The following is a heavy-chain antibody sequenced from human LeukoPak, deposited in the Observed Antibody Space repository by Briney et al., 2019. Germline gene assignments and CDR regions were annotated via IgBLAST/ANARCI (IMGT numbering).Heavy chain of an antibody. V-gene: IGHV3-48*04. CDR3: SKDLTTRSIGYFDY. CDR1: GFTFSAYS. Sequence: GGSLRLSCAASGFTFSAYSMNWVRQAPGKGLEWVSYISSSSSTIYYADSVKGRFTISRDNSQNTLYLRMNSLRVEDTAIYYCSKDLTTRSIGYFDYWGQGTLVTVSS. D-gene: IGHD1-1*01. J-gene: IGHJ4*02. CDR2: ISSSSSTI.